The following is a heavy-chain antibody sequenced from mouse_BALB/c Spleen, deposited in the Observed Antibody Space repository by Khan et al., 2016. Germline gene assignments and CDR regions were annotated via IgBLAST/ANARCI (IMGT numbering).Heavy chain of an antibody. CDR2: IWGGGST. Sequence: QVQLKQSGPGLVAPSQSLSITCTVSGFSLTDYGVSWIRQPPGKGLEWQGVIWGGGSTYYNSPLKSRLSIRKDNSKSQVFLTMNSLHTYDSAMYYCAKHMWTYYAMAYWGRGTSVTVSS. CDR3: AKHMWTYYAMAY. J-gene: IGHJ4*01. CDR1: GFSLTDYG. V-gene: IGHV2-6-5*01.